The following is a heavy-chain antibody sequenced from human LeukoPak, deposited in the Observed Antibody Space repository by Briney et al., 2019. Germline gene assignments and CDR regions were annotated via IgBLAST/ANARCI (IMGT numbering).Heavy chain of an antibody. Sequence: SETLSLTCAVYGGSFSGYYWSWIRQPPGKGLEWSGEINHSGGTNYNPSLKSRVTISVDRSKNQSSLRLTAVTAADTAVYYCATSTLTENWFDPWGQGTLVTVSS. CDR3: ATSTLTENWFDP. CDR2: INHSGGT. D-gene: IGHD2-2*01. CDR1: GGSFSGYY. V-gene: IGHV4-34*01. J-gene: IGHJ5*02.